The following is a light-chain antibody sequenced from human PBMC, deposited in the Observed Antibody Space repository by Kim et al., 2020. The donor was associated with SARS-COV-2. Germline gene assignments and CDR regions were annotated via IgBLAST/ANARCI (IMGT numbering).Light chain of an antibody. CDR3: QRPYNAPHGT. J-gene: IGKJ4*01. V-gene: IGKV1-27*01. CDR2: SAA. Sequence: SVGDSVAITRRVSKGRSSYLKRYLQKTGRAPKSLLFSAANCQSGGPSGFSGSGSGADFSLTISSMQAEDVASVYGQRPYNAPHGTFGGGTKVDIK. CDR1: KGRSSY.